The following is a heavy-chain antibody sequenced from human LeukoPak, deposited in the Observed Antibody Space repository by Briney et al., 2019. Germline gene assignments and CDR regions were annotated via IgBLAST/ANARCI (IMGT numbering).Heavy chain of an antibody. J-gene: IGHJ4*02. CDR2: FDPEDGET. V-gene: IGHV1-24*01. CDR1: GYTLTELS. D-gene: IGHD3-22*01. CDR3: ATDRNYYDSSALSY. Sequence: ASVTVSCKVSGYTLTELSMHWVRQAPGKGLEWMGGFDPEDGETIYAQKFQGRVTMTEDTSTDTAYMELSSLRSEDTAVYYCATDRNYYDSSALSYWGQGTLVTVSS.